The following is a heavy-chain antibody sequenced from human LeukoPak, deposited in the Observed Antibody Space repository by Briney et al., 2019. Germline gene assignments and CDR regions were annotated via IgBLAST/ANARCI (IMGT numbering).Heavy chain of an antibody. V-gene: IGHV1-2*02. CDR2: INPNSGGT. D-gene: IGHD1-7*01. J-gene: IGHJ6*02. Sequence: ASVKVSCKASGYTFTGYYMHWVRQAPGQGLEWMGWINPNSGGTNYAQKFQGRVTMTRDTSISTAYMELSRLRSDDTAVYYCARGLTGTYYYGMDVWGQGTTVTVSS. CDR1: GYTFTGYY. CDR3: ARGLTGTYYYGMDV.